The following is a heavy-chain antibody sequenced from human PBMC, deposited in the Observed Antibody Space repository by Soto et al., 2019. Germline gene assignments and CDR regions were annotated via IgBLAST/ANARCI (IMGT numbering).Heavy chain of an antibody. D-gene: IGHD1-20*01. V-gene: IGHV4-34*01. J-gene: IGHJ2*01. Sequence: LQPWGTGLLKPSETLSLNCSVYGGSSRAYPWSWIRQSPGEGLEWIGEFSYSGSLNYNPSRKGRVAVSLDTSTNHFSLTMTSVTAADTAVYFCAGGPRYWSVALWCRGTLVTVS. CDR3: AGGPRYWSVAL. CDR1: GGSSRAYP. CDR2: FSYSGSL.